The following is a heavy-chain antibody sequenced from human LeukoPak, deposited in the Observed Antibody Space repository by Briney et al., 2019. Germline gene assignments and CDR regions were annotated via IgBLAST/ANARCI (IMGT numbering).Heavy chain of an antibody. CDR3: ARGGDYPFDY. D-gene: IGHD4-17*01. CDR1: GFTFSSYW. CDR2: INNDGSRT. Sequence: PGGSLRLSCAASGFTFSSYWMSWVRQAPGKGLVWVSRINNDGSRTNYADSVKGRFTISRDNAKNTLSLQMSDLRAEDTAVYYCARGGDYPFDYWGQGTLVTVSS. V-gene: IGHV3-74*01. J-gene: IGHJ4*02.